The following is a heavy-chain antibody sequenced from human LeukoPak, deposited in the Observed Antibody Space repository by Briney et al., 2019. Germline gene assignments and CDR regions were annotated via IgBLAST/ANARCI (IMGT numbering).Heavy chain of an antibody. Sequence: GRSLRLSCAASGFTFSSYAMHWVRPAPGKGLEWVAVISYDGSNKYYADSVKGRFTISRDNSKNTLYLQMNSLRAEDTAVYYCARDLLMVRGVIMGGMGPFDIWGQGTMVTVSS. CDR1: GFTFSSYA. CDR3: ARDLLMVRGVIMGGMGPFDI. CDR2: ISYDGSNK. J-gene: IGHJ3*02. V-gene: IGHV3-30*04. D-gene: IGHD3-10*01.